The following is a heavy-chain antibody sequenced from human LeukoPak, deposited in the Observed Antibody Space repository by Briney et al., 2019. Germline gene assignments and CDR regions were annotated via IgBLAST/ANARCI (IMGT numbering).Heavy chain of an antibody. V-gene: IGHV3-20*04. Sequence: GGSLRLSCAASGFTFDDYGMSWVRQAPGKGLEWVSGINWNGGSTGYADSVKGRFTISRDNAKKSLYLQMNSLRVEDTAVYYCARDEYIHGDLTNFDSWGQGTLVTVSS. D-gene: IGHD4-17*01. CDR1: GFTFDDYG. CDR2: INWNGGST. CDR3: ARDEYIHGDLTNFDS. J-gene: IGHJ4*02.